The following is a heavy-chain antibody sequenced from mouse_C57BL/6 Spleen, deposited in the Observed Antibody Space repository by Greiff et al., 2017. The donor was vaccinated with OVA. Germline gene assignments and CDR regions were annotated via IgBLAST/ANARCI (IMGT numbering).Heavy chain of an antibody. V-gene: IGHV5-17*01. D-gene: IGHD4-1*01. CDR1: GFTFSDYG. J-gene: IGHJ4*01. Sequence: EVKVEESGGGLVKPGGSLKLSCAASGFTFSDYGMHWVRQAPEKGLEWVAYISSGSSTIYYADTVKGRFTISRDNAKNTLFLQMTSLRSEDTAMYYCAELTGYAMDYWGQGTSVTVSS. CDR3: AELTGYAMDY. CDR2: ISSGSSTI.